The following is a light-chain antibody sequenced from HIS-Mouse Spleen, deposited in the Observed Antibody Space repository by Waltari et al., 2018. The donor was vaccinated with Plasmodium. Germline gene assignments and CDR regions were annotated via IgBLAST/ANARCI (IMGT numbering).Light chain of an antibody. CDR2: DVS. J-gene: IGLJ2*01. CDR1: SSDVGGYNY. Sequence: QSALTQPRSVSGSPGQSATIPCPGTSSDVGGYNYVSWYQQHPGKAPKLMIYDVSKRPSGVPDRFSGSKSGNTASLTISGLQAEDEADYYCCSYAGSYTLVFGGGTKLTVL. V-gene: IGLV2-11*01. CDR3: CSYAGSYTLV.